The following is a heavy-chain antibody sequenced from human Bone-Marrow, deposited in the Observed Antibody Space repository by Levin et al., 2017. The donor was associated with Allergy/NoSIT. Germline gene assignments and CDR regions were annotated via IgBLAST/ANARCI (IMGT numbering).Heavy chain of an antibody. CDR2: ISNGGHST. Sequence: PGESLKISCAASGFDFSISAMAWVRQAPGEGLEWVSTISNGGHSTYYADSVRGRFTISRDNSKRTIYLQMSSLRDGDTAFYFCARQYSGYDHFDSWGQGALVAVSS. CDR3: ARQYSGYDHFDS. J-gene: IGHJ4*02. V-gene: IGHV3-23*01. CDR1: GFDFSISA. D-gene: IGHD5-12*01.